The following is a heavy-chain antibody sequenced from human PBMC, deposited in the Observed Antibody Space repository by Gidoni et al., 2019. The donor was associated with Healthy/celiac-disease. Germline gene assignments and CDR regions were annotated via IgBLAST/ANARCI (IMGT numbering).Heavy chain of an antibody. V-gene: IGHV3-33*01. Sequence: QVQLVESGGGVVQPGRSLRLSCAASGFTFSSYGMHWVRQAPGKGLEWVAVIWYDGSNKYYADSVKGRFTISRDNSKNTLYLQMNSLRAEDTAVYYCARSSPPYSSGSFDYWGQGTLVTVSS. CDR1: GFTFSSYG. D-gene: IGHD3-22*01. CDR3: ARSSPPYSSGSFDY. J-gene: IGHJ4*02. CDR2: IWYDGSNK.